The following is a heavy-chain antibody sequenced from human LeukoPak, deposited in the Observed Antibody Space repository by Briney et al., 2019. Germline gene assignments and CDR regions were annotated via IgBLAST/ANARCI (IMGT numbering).Heavy chain of an antibody. CDR3: TRSRERYCTSGSCYIDLQAR. J-gene: IGHJ4*02. Sequence: SETLSLTCTVSSASVTSHHWAWIRQPAGKGLEWTGRMYTSGSTEYNPSLNSRVTISVDTSKNQFSLKLSSVTAADTAVYYCTRSRERYCTSGSCYIDLQARWGQGTLVTVSS. V-gene: IGHV4-4*07. CDR1: SASVTSHH. CDR2: MYTSGST. D-gene: IGHD2-2*02.